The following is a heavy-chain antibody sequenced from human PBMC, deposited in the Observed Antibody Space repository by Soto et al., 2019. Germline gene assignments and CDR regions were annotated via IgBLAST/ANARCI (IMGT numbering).Heavy chain of an antibody. CDR2: MYHSGST. V-gene: IGHV4-30-2*01. CDR1: GGSISSGGYS. J-gene: IGHJ4*02. CDR3: ARTHFDILTGYYKSVGYFDY. D-gene: IGHD3-9*01. Sequence: PSETLSLTCAFSGGSISSGGYSLSWIRQPPGKGLEWIGYMYHSGSTYYNPSLKSRVTISTDTSKNQFSLKLSSVTAADTAVYYCARTHFDILTGYYKSVGYFDYWGQGTLVTVSS.